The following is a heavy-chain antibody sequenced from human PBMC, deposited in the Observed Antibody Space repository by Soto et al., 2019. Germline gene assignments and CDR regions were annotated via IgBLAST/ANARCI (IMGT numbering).Heavy chain of an antibody. D-gene: IGHD3-3*01. CDR2: IVVGSGNT. V-gene: IGHV1-58*01. J-gene: IGHJ4*02. CDR1: GFTFTSSA. Sequence: SVKGSCRASGFTFTSSAVQWGRQARGQRLEWIGCIVVGSGNTNYAQKFQGRVTITRDMSTSTAYMELSSLRSEDTAAYYCAANLEWPLGFDYWGQGTLVTVSS. CDR3: AANLEWPLGFDY.